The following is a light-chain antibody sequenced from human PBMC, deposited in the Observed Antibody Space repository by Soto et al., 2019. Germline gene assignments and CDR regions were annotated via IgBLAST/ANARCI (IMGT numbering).Light chain of an antibody. V-gene: IGKV1-39*01. CDR1: QSISNW. CDR2: AAS. J-gene: IGKJ1*01. Sequence: VGYRVTLTCRASQSISNWLAWYQQKPGTAPKLLIYAASSLQSGVPSRFSGSGSGTDFTLTINSLQPEDFATYYCQQSYSAPRTFGQGTKVDIK. CDR3: QQSYSAPRT.